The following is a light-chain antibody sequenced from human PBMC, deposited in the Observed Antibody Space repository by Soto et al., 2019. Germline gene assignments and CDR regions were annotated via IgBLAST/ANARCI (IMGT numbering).Light chain of an antibody. CDR1: SSDVGGYNY. Sequence: QSALTQPASVSGSPGQSITISCTGTSSDVGGYNYVSWYQHYPGKAPKLMIYDVTNRPSGVSNRFSGSKSGNTASLTTSGLQTEDEADYFCSSYTSTITPVVFGGGTKLTVL. CDR3: SSYTSTITPVV. CDR2: DVT. J-gene: IGLJ2*01. V-gene: IGLV2-14*03.